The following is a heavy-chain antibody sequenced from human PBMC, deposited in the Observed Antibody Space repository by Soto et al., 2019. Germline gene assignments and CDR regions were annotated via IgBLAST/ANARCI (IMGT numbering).Heavy chain of an antibody. CDR3: ARGVYSSSSVWGPQDSNWFDP. V-gene: IGHV1-2*04. J-gene: IGHJ5*02. Sequence: ASVKVSCKASGYTFTGYYMHWVRQAPGQGLEWMGWINPNSGGTNYAQKFQGWVTMTRDTSISTAYMELSRLRSDDTAVYYCARGVYSSSSVWGPQDSNWFDPWGQGTLVTVSS. D-gene: IGHD6-6*01. CDR1: GYTFTGYY. CDR2: INPNSGGT.